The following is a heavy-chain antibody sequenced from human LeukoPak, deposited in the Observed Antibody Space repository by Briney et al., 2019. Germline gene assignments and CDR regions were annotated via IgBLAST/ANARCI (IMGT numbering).Heavy chain of an antibody. J-gene: IGHJ6*04. CDR2: IRSDGTNK. CDR1: GFTFSTFG. V-gene: IGHV3-30*02. D-gene: IGHD3-10*02. CDR3: AELGITMIGGV. Sequence: GGSLRLSCAASGFTFSTFGMHWVRQAPGKGLEWVAFIRSDGTNKYYADSVKGRFTISRDNAKNSLYLQMNSLRAEDTAVYYCAELGITMIGGVWGKGTTVTISS.